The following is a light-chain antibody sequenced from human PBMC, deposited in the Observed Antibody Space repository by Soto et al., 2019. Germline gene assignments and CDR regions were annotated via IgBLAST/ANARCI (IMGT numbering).Light chain of an antibody. Sequence: EIGLTEAPGTLSLSPGERATLSCRASQSVSSSYLAWYQQKPGQAPRLLIYDASSRATGIPDRFSGGGSGTDFTLTTSRLEPEDFAVYYCQQFSSYPLTFGGGTKVDIK. J-gene: IGKJ4*01. V-gene: IGKV3-20*01. CDR3: QQFSSYPLT. CDR2: DAS. CDR1: QSVSSSY.